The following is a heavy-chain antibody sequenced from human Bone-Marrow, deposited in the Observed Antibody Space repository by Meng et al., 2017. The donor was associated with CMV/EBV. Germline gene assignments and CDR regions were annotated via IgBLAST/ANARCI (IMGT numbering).Heavy chain of an antibody. CDR3: ARPKYSTSSPFDD. V-gene: IGHV4-34*01. CDR1: GGSFSGYY. D-gene: IGHD6-6*01. J-gene: IGHJ4*02. CDR2: INHRGST. Sequence: SETLSLTCDVYGGSFSGYYWSWIRQPPGKGLEWIGEINHRGSTNYTPSLKSRVAISIDTSKNQFSLKLRSLTAADTAVYYCARPKYSTSSPFDDWGRGTLVTVSS.